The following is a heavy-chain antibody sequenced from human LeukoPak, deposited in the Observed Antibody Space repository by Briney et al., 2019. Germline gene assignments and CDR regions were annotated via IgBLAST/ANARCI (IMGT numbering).Heavy chain of an antibody. D-gene: IGHD5-12*01. CDR3: ARDPWTNSDYDGFDY. CDR1: EFTFSNYY. Sequence: GGSLRLSCEASEFTFSNYYMHWVRQAPGKGLEWVSRINRDGSSSTYADSVKGRFTISRDNAKNSQYLQMNSLRAEDTAVYYCARDPWTNSDYDGFDYWGQGTLVTVSS. J-gene: IGHJ4*02. CDR2: INRDGSSS. V-gene: IGHV3-74*03.